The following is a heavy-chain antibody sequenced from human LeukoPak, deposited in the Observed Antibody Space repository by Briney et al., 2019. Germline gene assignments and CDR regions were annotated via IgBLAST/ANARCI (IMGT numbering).Heavy chain of an antibody. D-gene: IGHD3-10*01. J-gene: IGHJ4*02. Sequence: PGGSLRLSCAASGFTFSSYGMHWVRQAPGKGLEWVAFIRYDGSNKYYADSVKGRFTISRDNAKNSLYLQMNSLRAEDTAVYYCAREDYYGSGSHDFDYWGQGTLVTVSS. V-gene: IGHV3-30*02. CDR1: GFTFSSYG. CDR2: IRYDGSNK. CDR3: AREDYYGSGSHDFDY.